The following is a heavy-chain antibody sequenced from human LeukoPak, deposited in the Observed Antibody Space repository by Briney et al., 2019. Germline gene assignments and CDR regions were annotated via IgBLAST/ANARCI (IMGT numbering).Heavy chain of an antibody. Sequence: SETLSLTCIVSGGFISNSIYYWAWIRQPPGEGLEWIGSIHYSGKTYYYPFLKSRVTMSVDTSKNQFSLKLSSVTAADTADYYCARRCGGDCYSKMGLDLWGQGTAVTVSS. D-gene: IGHD2-21*02. J-gene: IGHJ5*02. V-gene: IGHV4-39*01. CDR3: ARRCGGDCYSKMGLDL. CDR2: IHYSGKT. CDR1: GGFISNSIYY.